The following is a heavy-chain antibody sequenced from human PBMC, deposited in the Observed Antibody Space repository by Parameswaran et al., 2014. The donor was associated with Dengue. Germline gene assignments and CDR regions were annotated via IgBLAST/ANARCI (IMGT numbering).Heavy chain of an antibody. J-gene: IGHJ4*02. D-gene: IGHD5-12*01. Sequence: VRQMPGKGLEWVSTISGSGGSTYYADSVKGRFTISRDNSKNTLYLQMNSLRAEDTAVYYCAKRGSGYDSWVLGYWGQGTLVTVSS. CDR2: ISGSGGST. CDR3: AKRGSGYDSWVLGY. V-gene: IGHV3-23*01.